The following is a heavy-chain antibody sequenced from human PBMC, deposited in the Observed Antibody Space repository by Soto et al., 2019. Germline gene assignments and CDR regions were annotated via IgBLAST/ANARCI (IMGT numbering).Heavy chain of an antibody. CDR2: IHSSGST. V-gene: IGHV4-4*07. CDR1: GGSMSSYY. J-gene: IGHJ6*02. Sequence: SETLSLTCTVSGGSMSSYYWSWIRQSAGKGLEWIGRIHSSGSTNYNPSLKSRVTMSVDTSKNQFSLKLRSVTAADTAVYFCARVKTVDYYGMGVWGQGTTVTVSS. CDR3: ARVKTVDYYGMGV.